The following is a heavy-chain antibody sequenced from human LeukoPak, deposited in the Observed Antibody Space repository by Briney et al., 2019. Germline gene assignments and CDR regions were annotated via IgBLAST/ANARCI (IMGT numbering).Heavy chain of an antibody. D-gene: IGHD6-13*01. CDR3: AREGAAGTCIY. CDR2: ISPGGDIP. CDR1: GFTFSIYG. Sequence: PGGSLRLSCAASGFTFSIYGMNWVRQAPGKGLEWVSGISPGGDIPYYTDSVKGRFTISRDNAKNSLYLQMNSLRAEDTAVYYCAREGAAGTCIYWGQGTLVTVSS. J-gene: IGHJ4*02. V-gene: IGHV3-21*01.